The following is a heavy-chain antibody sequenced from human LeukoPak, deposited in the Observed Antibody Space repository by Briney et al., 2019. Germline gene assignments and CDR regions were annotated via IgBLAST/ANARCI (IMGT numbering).Heavy chain of an antibody. D-gene: IGHD3-10*01. CDR1: GFTFSSYG. CDR2: IWYDGSNK. CDR3: ARDLTMVRGVITPFDY. Sequence: GGSLRLSCAASGFTFSSYGMHWVRQAPGKGLEWVAVIWYDGSNKDYADSVKGRFTISRDNSKNTLYLQMNSLRAEDTAVYYCARDLTMVRGVITPFDYWGQGTLVTVSS. V-gene: IGHV3-33*01. J-gene: IGHJ4*02.